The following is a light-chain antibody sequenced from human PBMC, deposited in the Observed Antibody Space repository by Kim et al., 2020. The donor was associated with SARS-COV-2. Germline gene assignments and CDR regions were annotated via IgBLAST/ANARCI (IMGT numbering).Light chain of an antibody. J-gene: IGLJ2*01. CDR2: QGK. Sequence: SVSPGQTASIICSGDELGDKYALWYQQKPGQSPVVVIYQGKNPPSGIPERFSGSSSGNTATLTISETQAMDEADYYCQAWDSNTVVFGGGTQLTVL. V-gene: IGLV3-1*01. CDR3: QAWDSNTVV. CDR1: ELGDKY.